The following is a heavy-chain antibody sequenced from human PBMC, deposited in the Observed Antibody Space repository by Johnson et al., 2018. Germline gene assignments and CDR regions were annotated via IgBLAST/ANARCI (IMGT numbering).Heavy chain of an antibody. Sequence: QVQLVQSGAEVQKPGSSVKVSCKASGGTFSSYTISWVRQAPGQGLEWMGRIIPILDIANYAQKFQGRVTITADKSKSTAYMELSSRRSEETAVDYCARETYYYDSSGDWGNYYHYYMDVWGKGTTVTVSS. CDR2: IIPILDIA. CDR3: ARETYYYDSSGDWGNYYHYYMDV. CDR1: GGTFSSYT. V-gene: IGHV1-69*04. D-gene: IGHD3-22*01. J-gene: IGHJ6*03.